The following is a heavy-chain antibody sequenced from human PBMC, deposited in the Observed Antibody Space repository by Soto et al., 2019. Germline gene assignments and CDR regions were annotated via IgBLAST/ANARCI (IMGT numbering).Heavy chain of an antibody. CDR2: ISSSSSTR. CDR3: ASLGGKQVVESIKYYYDSSGSGIDY. CDR1: GSTFSSYS. D-gene: IGHD3-22*01. J-gene: IGHJ4*02. V-gene: IGHV3-48*01. Sequence: EVQLVESGGGLVQPGGSLRLSCAASGSTFSSYSMNWVRQAPGKGLEWVSYISSSSSTRYYADSVKGRCTISTDNAKRLLRLQMSSLRAWGRAVYYWASLGGKQVVESIKYYYDSSGSGIDYWGQGTLVTVSS.